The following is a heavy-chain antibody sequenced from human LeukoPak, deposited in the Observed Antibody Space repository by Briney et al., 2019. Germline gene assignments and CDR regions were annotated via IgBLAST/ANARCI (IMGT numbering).Heavy chain of an antibody. D-gene: IGHD3-22*01. CDR2: IYYSGST. J-gene: IGHJ4*02. Sequence: PSETLSLTCTVSGGSISSSSYYWGWIRQPPGKGLEWIGSIYYSGSTYYNPSLKSRVTISVDTSKNQFSLKLSSVTAADTAVYYCARPGYYDSSGYYSGWVYWGQGALVTVSS. V-gene: IGHV4-39*07. CDR3: ARPGYYDSSGYYSGWVY. CDR1: GGSISSSSYY.